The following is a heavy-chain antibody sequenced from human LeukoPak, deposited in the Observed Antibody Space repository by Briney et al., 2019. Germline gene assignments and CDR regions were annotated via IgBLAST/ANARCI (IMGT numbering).Heavy chain of an antibody. J-gene: IGHJ4*02. V-gene: IGHV3-7*01. D-gene: IGHD6-13*01. Sequence: PGGSLRLSCAASGFTFSSYWMSWVRQAPGKGLEWVANIKQDGSEKYYVDSVKGRFTISRDNAKNSLYLQMNSLRAEDTAVYCCARVRGGDSSSWYSDYWGQGTLVTVSS. CDR2: IKQDGSEK. CDR3: ARVRGGDSSSWYSDY. CDR1: GFTFSSYW.